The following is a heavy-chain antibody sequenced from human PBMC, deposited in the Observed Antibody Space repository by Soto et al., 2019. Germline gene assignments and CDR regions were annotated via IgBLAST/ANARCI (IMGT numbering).Heavy chain of an antibody. Sequence: QVQLVESGGGVVQPGRSLRLSCAASGFTFSSFGMHWVRQAPGEGLEWVAVASYDGSYKYYADSVKGRFTISRDNSKNTLYLQMNSLRAEDTAVYYCAKERSVVATTPDFDYWGQGTLVTVSS. J-gene: IGHJ4*02. CDR3: AKERSVVATTPDFDY. CDR2: ASYDGSYK. V-gene: IGHV3-30*18. D-gene: IGHD5-12*01. CDR1: GFTFSSFG.